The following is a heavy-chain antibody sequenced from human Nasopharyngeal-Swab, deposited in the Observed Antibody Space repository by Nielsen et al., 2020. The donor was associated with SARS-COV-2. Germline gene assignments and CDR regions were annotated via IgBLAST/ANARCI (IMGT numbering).Heavy chain of an antibody. D-gene: IGHD3-10*01. J-gene: IGHJ4*02. Sequence: GESLKISCAASGFTVSSNYMSWVRQAPGKGLEWVSVIYSGGSTYYADSVKGRFTISRDNSKNTLYLQMNSLRAEDTAVYYCARGGLWFGASYCFDYWGQGTLVTVSS. V-gene: IGHV3-53*01. CDR1: GFTVSSNY. CDR3: ARGGLWFGASYCFDY. CDR2: IYSGGST.